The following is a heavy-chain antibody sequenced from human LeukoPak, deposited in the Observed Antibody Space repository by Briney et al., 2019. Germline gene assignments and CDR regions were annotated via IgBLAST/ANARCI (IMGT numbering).Heavy chain of an antibody. CDR1: GGSISSYY. CDR3: AGIGSGWFFDY. D-gene: IGHD6-19*01. CDR2: IYYSGST. V-gene: IGHV4-59*06. Sequence: IPSETLSLTCTVSGGSISSYYWSWIRQHPGKGLEWIGYIYYSGSTYYNPSLKSRVTISVDTSKNQFSLKLSSVTAADTAVYYCAGIGSGWFFDYWGQGTLVTVSS. J-gene: IGHJ4*02.